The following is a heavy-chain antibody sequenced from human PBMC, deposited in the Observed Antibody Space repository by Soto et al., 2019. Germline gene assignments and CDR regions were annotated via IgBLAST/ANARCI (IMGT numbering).Heavy chain of an antibody. J-gene: IGHJ5*02. V-gene: IGHV1-2*04. CDR2: INPNSGGT. Sequence: ASVKVSCKASGYTFTGYYMHWVRQAPGQGLEWMGWINPNSGGTNYAQKFQGWVTMTRDTSISTAYMELSRLRSDDTAVYYCARGDLSAVAGIGWFDPWGQGTLVTVSS. CDR1: GYTFTGYY. CDR3: ARGDLSAVAGIGWFDP. D-gene: IGHD6-19*01.